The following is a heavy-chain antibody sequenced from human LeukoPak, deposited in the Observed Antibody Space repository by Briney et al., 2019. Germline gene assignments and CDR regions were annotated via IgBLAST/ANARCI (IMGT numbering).Heavy chain of an antibody. J-gene: IGHJ4*02. V-gene: IGHV7-4-1*02. CDR1: GYTFTSYA. D-gene: IGHD3-22*01. Sequence: ASVKVSCKASGYTFTSYAMNWVRQAPGQGLEWMGWINTNTGNPTYAQGFTGRFVFSLDTSVSTAYLQISSLKAEDTAVYYCAREDWRHYYDSGGSQMYYFDYWGQGTLVTVSS. CDR3: AREDWRHYYDSGGSQMYYFDY. CDR2: INTNTGNP.